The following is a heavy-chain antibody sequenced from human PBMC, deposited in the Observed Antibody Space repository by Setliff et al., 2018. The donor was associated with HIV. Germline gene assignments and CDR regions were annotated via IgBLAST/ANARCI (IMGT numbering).Heavy chain of an antibody. Sequence: GGSLRLSCAASGFDFSSHAMSWVRQAPGKGLEWLSVISGHTINVYYADSVKGRFTISRGNSKNTLYLQMNSLRAEDTALYYCARIRGFCSGGSCYPYYYYAMDVWGQGTTVTVSS. CDR3: ARIRGFCSGGSCYPYYYYAMDV. D-gene: IGHD2-15*01. J-gene: IGHJ6*02. CDR2: ISGHTINV. V-gene: IGHV3-23*01. CDR1: GFDFSSHA.